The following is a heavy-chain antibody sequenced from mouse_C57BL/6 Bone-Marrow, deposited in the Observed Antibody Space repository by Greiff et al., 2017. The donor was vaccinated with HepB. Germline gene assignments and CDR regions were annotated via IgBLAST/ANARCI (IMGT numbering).Heavy chain of an antibody. CDR2: IYPRSGNT. Sequence: VKLQKSGAELARPGASVKLSCKASGYTFTSYGISWVKQRTGQGLEWIGEIYPRSGNTYYNEKFKGKATLTADKSSSTAYMELRSLTSEDSAVYFCARRDGNYWYFDVWGTGTTVTVSS. CDR3: ARRDGNYWYFDV. D-gene: IGHD2-1*01. J-gene: IGHJ1*03. V-gene: IGHV1-81*01. CDR1: GYTFTSYG.